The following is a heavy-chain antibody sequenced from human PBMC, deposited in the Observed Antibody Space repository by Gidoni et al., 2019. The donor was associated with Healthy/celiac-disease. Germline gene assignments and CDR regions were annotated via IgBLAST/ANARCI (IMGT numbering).Heavy chain of an antibody. J-gene: IGHJ4*02. D-gene: IGHD6-13*01. CDR1: GFTFSSYE. V-gene: IGHV3-48*03. Sequence: EVQLVESGGGLVQPGGSLRLSCAASGFTFSSYEMNWVRQAPGKGLEWVSYISSSGSTIYYADSVKGRFTISRDNAKNSLYLQMNSLRAEDTAVYYCARVGGSIAADNDYWGQGTLVTVSS. CDR2: ISSSGSTI. CDR3: ARVGGSIAADNDY.